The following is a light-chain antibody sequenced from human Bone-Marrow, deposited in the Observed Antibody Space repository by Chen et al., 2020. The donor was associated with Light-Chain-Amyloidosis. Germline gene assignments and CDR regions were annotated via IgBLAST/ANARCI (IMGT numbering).Light chain of an antibody. CDR3: QVWDRSSDRPV. CDR1: NIGSTS. Sequence: SYVLTQPSSVSVAPGQTATIACGGNNIGSTSVHWYQQTPGQAPLLVVYDDSDRPSGIPERLCGSNSGNTATLTISGVEAGDEADYYCQVWDRSSDRPVFGGGTTLTVL. CDR2: DDS. V-gene: IGLV3-21*02. J-gene: IGLJ3*02.